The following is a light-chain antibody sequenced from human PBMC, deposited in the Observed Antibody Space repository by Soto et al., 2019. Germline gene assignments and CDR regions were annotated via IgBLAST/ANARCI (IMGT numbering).Light chain of an antibody. J-gene: IGKJ4*01. CDR3: QQYGDSPT. CDR1: QSVRSRY. CDR2: GAS. Sequence: EIVLTQSPGTLFLSPGERATLSCRASQSVRSRYVAWYLQKPGQAPRLLIYGASSRATGIPDRFSGSGSGTDFTFTISRLEPEDLAVYYCQQYGDSPTFGGGTKVGIK. V-gene: IGKV3-20*01.